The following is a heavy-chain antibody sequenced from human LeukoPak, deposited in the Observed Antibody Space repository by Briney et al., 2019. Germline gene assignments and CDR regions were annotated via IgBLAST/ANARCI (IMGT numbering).Heavy chain of an antibody. CDR2: IYYSGST. CDR3: ARRFTRVLGIINYYGMDV. Sequence: SETLSLTCTVSGGSISSYYWSWIRQPPGKGLEWIGYIYYSGSTNYNPSLKSRVTISVDTSKNQFSLKLSSVTAADTAVYYCARRFTRVLGIINYYGMDVWGQGTTVTVSS. J-gene: IGHJ6*02. V-gene: IGHV4-59*08. D-gene: IGHD3-10*01. CDR1: GGSISSYY.